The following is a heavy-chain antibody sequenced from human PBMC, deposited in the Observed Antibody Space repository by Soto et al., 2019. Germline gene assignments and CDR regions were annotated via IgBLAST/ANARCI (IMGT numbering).Heavy chain of an antibody. V-gene: IGHV3-23*01. CDR2: ISDSDNAT. D-gene: IGHD6-19*01. CDR3: AKGVSSSAWSASDI. J-gene: IGHJ4*01. CDR1: GFTFSSYA. Sequence: LRLSCAASGFTFSSYAMTWVRQAPGKGLEWVSVISDSDNATYYADSVKGRFTISRDNSKNTLYLQFNSLRAEDTAVYYCAKGVSSSAWSASDIRGQGTLVTGSS.